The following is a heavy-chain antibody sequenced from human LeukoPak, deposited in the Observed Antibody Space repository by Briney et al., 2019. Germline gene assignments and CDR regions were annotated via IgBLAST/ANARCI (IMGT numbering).Heavy chain of an antibody. V-gene: IGHV1-18*01. CDR1: GYTFSSSG. J-gene: IGHJ4*02. CDR2: ISTYSDNT. Sequence: VASVKVSCKASGYTFSSSGIYWVRQVPGQGLEWMGWISTYSDNTHYAPNLQGRLTLTTDTSTSTAYMELRSLTSDDTALYYCAKEQTSSGYFDYWGQGTLVTVSS. CDR3: AKEQTSSGYFDY. D-gene: IGHD3-10*01.